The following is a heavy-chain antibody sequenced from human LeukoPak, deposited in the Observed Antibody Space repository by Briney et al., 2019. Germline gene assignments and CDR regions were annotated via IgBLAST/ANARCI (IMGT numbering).Heavy chain of an antibody. J-gene: IGHJ4*02. D-gene: IGHD2-21*02. CDR1: GFTFSGST. CDR2: IRTKANNYAT. V-gene: IGHV3-73*01. Sequence: QTGGSLILSCAASGFTFSGSTVHWVRQASGKGLDWVGHIRTKANNYATAYAASVKGRFTISRDDSKNTAYLQMNSLKIEDTAVYYCSRHEALPGDYWGQGTLVTVSS. CDR3: SRHEALPGDY.